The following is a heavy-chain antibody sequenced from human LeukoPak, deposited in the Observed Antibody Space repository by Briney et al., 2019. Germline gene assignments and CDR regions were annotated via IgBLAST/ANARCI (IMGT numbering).Heavy chain of an antibody. V-gene: IGHV4-4*02. CDR3: ASSSGLAAAGRISHLY. CDR2: IYHSGST. Sequence: PSGTLSLTCAVSGGSISSSNWWSWVRQPPGKGLEWIGEIYHSGSTNYNPSLKSRVTISVDKSKNQFSLKLSSVTAADTAVYYCASSSGLAAAGRISHLYWGQGTLVTVSS. J-gene: IGHJ4*02. D-gene: IGHD6-13*01. CDR1: GGSISSSNW.